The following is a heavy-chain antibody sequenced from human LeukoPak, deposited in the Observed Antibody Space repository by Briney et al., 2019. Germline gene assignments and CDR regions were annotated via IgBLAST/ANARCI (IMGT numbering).Heavy chain of an antibody. CDR1: GFTVSFNY. V-gene: IGHV3-23*01. Sequence: RGSLSLFCAVSGFTVSFNYMSWLGKAPGKGLEWVSTISDTGGSTYYADSVKGRFTISRDNAESTLYMQMNGLRAEDTAIYFGATGAYCDHWGQGTLVTVSS. J-gene: IGHJ4*02. CDR3: ATGAYCDH. CDR2: ISDTGGST.